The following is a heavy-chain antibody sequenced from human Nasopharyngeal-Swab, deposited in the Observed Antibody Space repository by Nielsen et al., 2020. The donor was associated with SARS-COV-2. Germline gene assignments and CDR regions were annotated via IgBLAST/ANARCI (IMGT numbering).Heavy chain of an antibody. CDR3: ARDLGGGYCTTTNCPGS. CDR2: ISIRGVTT. Sequence: GESLKISCEVSGFSFRDHAMSWVRQAPGKGLEWVSGISIRGVTTYYADSVKGRFTISRDNSKNTVYLDMNSLRAEDTAVYYCARDLGGGYCTTTNCPGSWGQGTLVTVSS. CDR1: GFSFRDHA. J-gene: IGHJ1*01. V-gene: IGHV3-23*01. D-gene: IGHD2-2*01.